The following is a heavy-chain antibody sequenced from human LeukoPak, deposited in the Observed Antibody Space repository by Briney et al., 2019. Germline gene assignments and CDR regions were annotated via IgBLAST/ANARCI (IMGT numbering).Heavy chain of an antibody. D-gene: IGHD3-22*01. CDR1: GFTVSSNY. Sequence: GGSLRLSCAASGFTVSSNYMSWVRHAPGKGLEWVSVIYSGGSTYYADSVKGRFTVSRDNSKNTLYLQMNSLRAEDTAVYYCARAPFTYDSSGDSFDIWGQGTMVTVSS. J-gene: IGHJ3*02. V-gene: IGHV3-66*01. CDR3: ARAPFTYDSSGDSFDI. CDR2: IYSGGST.